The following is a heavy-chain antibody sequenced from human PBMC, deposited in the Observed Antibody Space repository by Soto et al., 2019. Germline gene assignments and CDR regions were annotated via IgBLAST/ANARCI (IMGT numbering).Heavy chain of an antibody. J-gene: IGHJ5*02. Sequence: GGSLRLSCTASGFTFGDYAMSWFRQAPGKGLEWVGFIRSKAYGGTTEYAASVKGRFTISRDDSKSIAYLQMNSLKTEDTAVYYCTRELRDIVVVVAATHWFDPWGQGTLVTVSS. CDR2: IRSKAYGGTT. CDR1: GFTFGDYA. V-gene: IGHV3-49*03. D-gene: IGHD2-15*01. CDR3: TRELRDIVVVVAATHWFDP.